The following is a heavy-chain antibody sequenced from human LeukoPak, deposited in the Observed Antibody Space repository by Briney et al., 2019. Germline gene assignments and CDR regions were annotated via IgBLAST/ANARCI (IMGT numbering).Heavy chain of an antibody. CDR2: INPNSGGT. CDR1: GYTFTCYY. Sequence: ASVKVSCKASGYTFTCYYMYWVRQAPGQGLEWMGWINPNSGGTNYAQKFQGRVTMTRDTSISTAYMELSRLRSDDTAVYYCARDRTRTGYSSGWYHDYWGQGTLVTVSS. J-gene: IGHJ4*02. CDR3: ARDRTRTGYSSGWYHDY. V-gene: IGHV1-2*02. D-gene: IGHD6-19*01.